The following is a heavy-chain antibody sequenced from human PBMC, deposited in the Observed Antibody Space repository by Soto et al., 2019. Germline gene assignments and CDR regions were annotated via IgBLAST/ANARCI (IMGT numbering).Heavy chain of an antibody. Sequence: QITLKESGPTLVRPTQTLTLTCAFSGFSLSTSGVGVGWIRQPPGKALEWLAVIYWDDSKHYSPSLRSRLTITKDTSTNQVVLTLTNMDPMDTGTYDCAHKGPEDWPLDYWGQGTLVTVSS. CDR3: AHKGPEDWPLDY. CDR2: IYWDDSK. D-gene: IGHD3-9*01. CDR1: GFSLSTSGVG. V-gene: IGHV2-5*02. J-gene: IGHJ4*02.